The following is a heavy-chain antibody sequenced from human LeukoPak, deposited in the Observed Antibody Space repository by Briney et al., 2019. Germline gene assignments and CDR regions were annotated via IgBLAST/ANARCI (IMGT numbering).Heavy chain of an antibody. Sequence: SETLSLTCTVSGGSISSYYWSWIRQPPGKGLEWIGYIYYSGSTNYNPSLKSRVTISVDTSKDQFSLKLSSVTAADTAVYYCARMYSSSSNWFDPWGQGTLVTVSS. CDR1: GGSISSYY. J-gene: IGHJ5*02. V-gene: IGHV4-59*08. D-gene: IGHD6-6*01. CDR3: ARMYSSSSNWFDP. CDR2: IYYSGST.